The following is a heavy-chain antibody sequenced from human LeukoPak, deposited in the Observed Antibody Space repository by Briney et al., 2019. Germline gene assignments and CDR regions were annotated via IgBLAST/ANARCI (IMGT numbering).Heavy chain of an antibody. CDR1: GYTFTGYY. J-gene: IGHJ4*02. CDR3: ARSRYYYDSSGYVFDY. V-gene: IGHV1-2*06. CDR2: INPNSGGT. Sequence: GASVKVSCKASGYTFTGYYMHWVRQAPGQGLERMGRINPNSGGTNYAQKFQGRVTMTRDTSISTAYMELSRLRSDDTAVYYCARSRYYYDSSGYVFDYWGQGTLVTVSS. D-gene: IGHD3-22*01.